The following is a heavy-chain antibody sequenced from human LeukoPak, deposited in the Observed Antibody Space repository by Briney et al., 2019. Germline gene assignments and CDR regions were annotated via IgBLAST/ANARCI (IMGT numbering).Heavy chain of an antibody. CDR3: ARDPDGYNSYFDY. Sequence: PGGSLRLSCAASGFTFSSYAMHWVRQAPGKGLEWVAVISYDGSNKYYADSVKGRFTISRDNSKNTLYLQMNSLRAEDTAVYYCARDPDGYNSYFDYWGQGTLVTVSS. CDR2: ISYDGSNK. J-gene: IGHJ4*02. D-gene: IGHD5-24*01. CDR1: GFTFSSYA. V-gene: IGHV3-30*01.